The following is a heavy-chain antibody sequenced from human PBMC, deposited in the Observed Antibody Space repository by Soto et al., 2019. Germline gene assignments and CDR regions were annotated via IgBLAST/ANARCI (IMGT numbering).Heavy chain of an antibody. V-gene: IGHV1-69*13. J-gene: IGHJ6*02. D-gene: IGHD2-2*01. CDR2: IIPIFGTA. Sequence: SVKVSCKVSGYTLTELSMHWVRQAPGQGLEWMGGIIPIFGTANYAQKFQGRVTITADESTSTAYMELSSLRSDDTAVYYCARPREYCSSTSCYVYYYYGMDVWGQGTTVTVSS. CDR1: GYTLTELS. CDR3: ARPREYCSSTSCYVYYYYGMDV.